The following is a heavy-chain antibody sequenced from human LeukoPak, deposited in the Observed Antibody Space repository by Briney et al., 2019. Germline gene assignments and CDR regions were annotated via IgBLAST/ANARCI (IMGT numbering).Heavy chain of an antibody. Sequence: ASVKVSCKASGYTFTGYYMHWVRQAPGQGLEWIGWINPNSGGTNYAQKFQGRVTMTRDTSISTAYMALSRLRSDATAVYYCARDFCTHGVCSTAFDYWGQGTLVTVSS. CDR2: INPNSGGT. J-gene: IGHJ4*02. V-gene: IGHV1-2*02. D-gene: IGHD2-8*01. CDR1: GYTFTGYY. CDR3: ARDFCTHGVCSTAFDY.